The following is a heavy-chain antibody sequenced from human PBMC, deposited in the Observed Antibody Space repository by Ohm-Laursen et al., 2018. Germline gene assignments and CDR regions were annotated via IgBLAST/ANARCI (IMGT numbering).Heavy chain of an antibody. D-gene: IGHD3-22*01. CDR3: ARAPYDSSAYYYFDF. V-gene: IGHV3-23*01. CDR1: GFTFSSYA. CDR2: IGGGGDST. J-gene: IGHJ4*02. Sequence: SLRLSCAASGFTFSSYAMSWVRQAPGKGLEWVSAIGGGGDSTYYADSVKGRFTISRDNSKNTLYLQMNSLRVEDTAVYYCARAPYDSSAYYYFDFWGQGTLVTVSS.